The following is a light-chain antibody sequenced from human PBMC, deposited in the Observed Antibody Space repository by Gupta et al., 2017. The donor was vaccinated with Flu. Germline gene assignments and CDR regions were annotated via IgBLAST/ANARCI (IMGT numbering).Light chain of an antibody. CDR3: QQYNSFSWT. V-gene: IGKV1-5*03. CDR1: QSVSRY. J-gene: IGKJ1*01. Sequence: DIQMTQSPSTLSASVGDRVTITCRASQSVSRYLAWYQQKPGKAPKLLIYRASTLESGVPSRFSGSGSGTEFTLTISSLQPDDFATYYCQQYNSFSWTFGQGTKVEIK. CDR2: RAS.